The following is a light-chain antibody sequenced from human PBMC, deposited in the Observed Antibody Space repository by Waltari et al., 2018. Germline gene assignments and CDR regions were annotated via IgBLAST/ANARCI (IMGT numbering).Light chain of an antibody. CDR2: WVF. Sequence: VMTQSPVSLSVTLGQAASISCKSSQSLVPVDGNTYLNWFHQRPGQSPRRLMYWVFNRDSGVPDRFSGSGSGTDFTLRISRVEAEDVGVYYCMQGTRWPYTFGQGTQLDIK. J-gene: IGKJ2*01. CDR3: MQGTRWPYT. V-gene: IGKV2-30*02. CDR1: QSLVPVDGNTY.